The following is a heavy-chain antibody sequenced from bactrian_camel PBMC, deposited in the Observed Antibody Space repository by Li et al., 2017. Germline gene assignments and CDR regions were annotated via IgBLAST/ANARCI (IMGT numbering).Heavy chain of an antibody. V-gene: IGHV3S6*01. Sequence: QLVESGGGSVQAGGSLTLACVAPEFTYSSNCMTWFRQAPGKEREGVASIYFGGTNTYYADSVKGRFTISQDTAKNTIYLQMNGLKTEDTAMYYCAADHRCKIATLQIRDVTQAHWGQGTQVTVS. CDR3: AADHRCKIATLQIRDVTQAH. D-gene: IGHD4*01. J-gene: IGHJ4*01. CDR2: IYFGGTNT. CDR1: EFTYSSNC.